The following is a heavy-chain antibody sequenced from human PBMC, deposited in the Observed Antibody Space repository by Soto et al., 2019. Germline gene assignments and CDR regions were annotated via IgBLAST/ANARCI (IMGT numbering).Heavy chain of an antibody. V-gene: IGHV3-43D*04. CDR3: AKGATVTTHYQYYGMDV. Sequence: EVQLVESGGVVVQPGGSLRLSCAASGFTFDDYAMCWVRQAPGKGLEWVSLINWHGDTKYYADSVKGRLTISRDNSNNSLYLQMNSLRTEDTALYCCAKGATVTTHYQYYGMDVWGQGTTVTVSS. CDR1: GFTFDDYA. CDR2: INWHGDTK. J-gene: IGHJ6*02. D-gene: IGHD4-17*01.